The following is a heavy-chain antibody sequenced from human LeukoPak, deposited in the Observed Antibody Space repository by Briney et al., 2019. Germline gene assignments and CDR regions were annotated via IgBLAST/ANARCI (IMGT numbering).Heavy chain of an antibody. CDR3: TRDLDYYGSGLVPTYWFDP. CDR2: IRSKAYGGTT. Sequence: GGSLRLSCSASGFSFSSYTMTWVRQAPGKGLEWVGFIRSKAYGGTTEYAASVKGGFTISRDDSKSIAYLQMNSLKTEDTAVYYCTRDLDYYGSGLVPTYWFDPWGQGTLVTVSS. D-gene: IGHD3-10*01. J-gene: IGHJ5*02. CDR1: GFSFSSYT. V-gene: IGHV3-49*04.